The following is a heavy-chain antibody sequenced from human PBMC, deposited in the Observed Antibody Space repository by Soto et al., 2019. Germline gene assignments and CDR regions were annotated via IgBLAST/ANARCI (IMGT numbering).Heavy chain of an antibody. V-gene: IGHV4-34*01. CDR1: GGSFSGYY. CDR3: ASTYYDFWSGHYYYYYGMDV. Sequence: QVQLQQWGAGLLKPSETLSLTCAVYGGSFSGYYWSWIRQPPGKGLEWIGEINHSGSTNYNPSLKSRVTISVDTSKNQFSLKLSSVTAADTAVYYCASTYYDFWSGHYYYYYGMDVWGQGTTVTVSS. D-gene: IGHD3-3*01. CDR2: INHSGST. J-gene: IGHJ6*02.